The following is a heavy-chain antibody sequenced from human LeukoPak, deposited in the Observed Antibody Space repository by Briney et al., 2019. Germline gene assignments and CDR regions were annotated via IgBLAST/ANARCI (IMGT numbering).Heavy chain of an antibody. CDR3: ARDGSGWYSDY. CDR2: LNGNGGSRT. Sequence: GGSLRLSCAPSGFAFADYGMSWVRQAPGKGLEWVSGLNGNGGSRTGYADSVKGRFTISRDNAKNSLYLQMNSLRAEDTALYYCARDGSGWYSDYWGQGTLVTVSS. CDR1: GFAFADYG. V-gene: IGHV3-20*04. J-gene: IGHJ4*02. D-gene: IGHD6-19*01.